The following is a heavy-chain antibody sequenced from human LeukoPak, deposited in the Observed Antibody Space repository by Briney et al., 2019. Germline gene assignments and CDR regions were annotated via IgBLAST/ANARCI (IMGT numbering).Heavy chain of an antibody. CDR2: IYYSGST. J-gene: IGHJ3*01. CDR1: GGSISSYY. Sequence: SETLSLTCTVSGGSISSYYWSWIRQPPGKGLEWIGYIYYSGSTNYNPSLKSRVTISVDTSKNHFSLKLNSVTAADTAVYYCAKPSNYYGSATDAFDFWGQGTMVTVSS. V-gene: IGHV4-59*12. D-gene: IGHD3-10*01. CDR3: AKPSNYYGSATDAFDF.